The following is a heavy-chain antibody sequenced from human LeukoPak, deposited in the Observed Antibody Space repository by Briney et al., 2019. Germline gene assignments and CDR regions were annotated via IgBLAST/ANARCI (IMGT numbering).Heavy chain of an antibody. Sequence: GRSLRLSCAASGFTFSSYGMHWVRQAPGKGLEWVAVIWYDGSNKYYADSVKGRFTISRDNSKNTLYLQVNSLRAEDTAVYYCARGTSSSWFDHWGQGTLVTVSS. V-gene: IGHV3-33*01. CDR2: IWYDGSNK. D-gene: IGHD6-13*01. CDR1: GFTFSSYG. CDR3: ARGTSSSWFDH. J-gene: IGHJ5*02.